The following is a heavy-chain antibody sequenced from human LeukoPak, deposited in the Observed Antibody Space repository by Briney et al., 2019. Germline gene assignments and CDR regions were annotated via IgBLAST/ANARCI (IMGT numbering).Heavy chain of an antibody. V-gene: IGHV4-61*08. CDR1: GGSISSGGHS. J-gene: IGHJ6*02. CDR2: VFYSGHT. D-gene: IGHD3-9*01. CDR3: AREPFGYYDISTGQVSFGLDV. Sequence: TPSQTLSLTCTVSGGSISSGGHSWSWIRQPPGKGLEWIGNVFYSGHTNYNPSFKSRVTISADTSKNQFSLKLSSVAAADTAVYYCAREPFGYYDISTGQVSFGLDVWGQGTTVTVSS.